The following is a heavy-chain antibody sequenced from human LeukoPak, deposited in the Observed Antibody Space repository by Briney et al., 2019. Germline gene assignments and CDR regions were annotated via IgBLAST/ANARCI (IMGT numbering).Heavy chain of an antibody. Sequence: SVTVSCKASGYTFTSYYMHWVRQAPGQGLDWMGWISPNSCDTNYAQKFQGRVTLTRDTSISTAYMELSRLRSDDTAVYYCARMGSLGSSSWFGGIDYWGQGTLVSVSS. V-gene: IGHV1-2*02. CDR1: GYTFTSYY. CDR3: ARMGSLGSSSWFGGIDY. J-gene: IGHJ4*02. CDR2: ISPNSCDT. D-gene: IGHD3-10*01.